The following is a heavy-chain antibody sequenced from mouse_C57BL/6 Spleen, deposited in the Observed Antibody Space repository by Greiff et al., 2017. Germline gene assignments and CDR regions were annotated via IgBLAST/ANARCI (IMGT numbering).Heavy chain of an antibody. CDR3: AREGSYDYTWFAY. CDR2: IYPNSGGT. D-gene: IGHD2-4*01. V-gene: IGHV1-72*01. CDR1: GYTFTSYW. Sequence: VQLQQPGAELVKPGASVKLSCKASGYTFTSYWMHWVKQRPGRGLEWIGRIYPNSGGTKYNEKFKSKATLTVDKPSSTAYMQLSSLTSEDSAVYYCAREGSYDYTWFAYWGQGTLVTVSA. J-gene: IGHJ3*01.